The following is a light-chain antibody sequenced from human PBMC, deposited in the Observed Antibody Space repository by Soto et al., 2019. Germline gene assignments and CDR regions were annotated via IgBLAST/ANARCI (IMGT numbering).Light chain of an antibody. Sequence: DIVMTQSPATLSVSAGERATLSCRASQGISSSLAWYQQKPGKAPRLLRYGASSRATGIPARFTGSGSGTEFTLPISSLQSEDCAAFYCQQYDNGPTTFGQGTRVDIK. CDR3: QQYDNGPTT. V-gene: IGKV3-15*01. J-gene: IGKJ5*01. CDR2: GAS. CDR1: QGISSS.